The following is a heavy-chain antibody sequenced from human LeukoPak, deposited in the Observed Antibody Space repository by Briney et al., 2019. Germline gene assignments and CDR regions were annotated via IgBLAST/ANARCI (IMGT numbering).Heavy chain of an antibody. CDR2: IHSAGST. D-gene: IGHD1-14*01. CDR1: GFTFSSYA. Sequence: GGSLRLSCAASGFTFSSYAMSWVRQAPGKGLEWVSVIHSAGSTSYADSVKGRFTISRDNSKNTLYLQMDSLRAEDTALYYCAKGSGINHYHWIDPWGQGTLVTVSS. J-gene: IGHJ5*02. CDR3: AKGSGINHYHWIDP. V-gene: IGHV3-23*03.